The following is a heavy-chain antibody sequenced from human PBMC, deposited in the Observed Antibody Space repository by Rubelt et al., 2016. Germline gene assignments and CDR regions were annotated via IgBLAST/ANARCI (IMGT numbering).Heavy chain of an antibody. CDR3: ARDLGGYGSRFDP. V-gene: IGHV4-39*07. CDR2: VNYSGSN. J-gene: IGHJ5*02. D-gene: IGHD3-10*01. Sequence: QMQLQESGPGLVRPSETLSLTCTISRGSVPTGAQYWGWIRQPPGKGLVWNGRVNYSGSNYYNPSPKSRVTITVDTSKNQFSLKLGYVTAADTAVYYCARDLGGYGSRFDPWGQGTLVTVSS. CDR1: RGSVPTGAQY.